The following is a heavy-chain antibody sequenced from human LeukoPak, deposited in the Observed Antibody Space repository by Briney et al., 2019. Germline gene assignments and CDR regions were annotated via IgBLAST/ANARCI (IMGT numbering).Heavy chain of an antibody. V-gene: IGHV1-2*02. CDR1: GYTFTGYY. Sequence: GASVKVSCKASGYTFTGYYMHWVRQAPGQGLEWMGWINPNSGGTNYAQKFQGRVTMTRDTSISTAYMELSRLRSDDTAVYYSARENTATHYSYYYMDVWGKGTTVTVSS. J-gene: IGHJ6*03. D-gene: IGHD5-18*01. CDR3: ARENTATHYSYYYMDV. CDR2: INPNSGGT.